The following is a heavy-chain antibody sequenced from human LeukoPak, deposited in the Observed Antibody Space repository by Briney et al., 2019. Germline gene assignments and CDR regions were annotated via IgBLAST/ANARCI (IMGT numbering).Heavy chain of an antibody. CDR3: ARVGSAPLWFGDLSSPYYYYYMDV. V-gene: IGHV1-69*05. Sequence: SVKVSCXASGGTFSSYAISWVRRAPGQGLEWMGGIIPIFGTANYAQKFQGRVTITTDESTSTAYMELSSLRSEDTAVYYCARVGSAPLWFGDLSSPYYYYYMDVWGKGTTVTVSS. J-gene: IGHJ6*03. CDR1: GGTFSSYA. CDR2: IIPIFGTA. D-gene: IGHD3-10*01.